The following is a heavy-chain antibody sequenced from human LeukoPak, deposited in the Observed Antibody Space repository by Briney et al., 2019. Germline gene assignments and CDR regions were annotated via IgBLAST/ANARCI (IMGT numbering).Heavy chain of an antibody. V-gene: IGHV4-31*03. CDR2: THYSGST. J-gene: IGHJ3*02. Sequence: SETLSLTCTVPGGSINSGAYYWSWIRQHPGKGLEWIGYTHYSGSTYFNPSLKNRVTMSVDTSKNQFSLKLSSVTAADTAVYYCARRTGGAFDTWGQGTMVTVSS. CDR3: ARRTGGAFDT. D-gene: IGHD1-14*01. CDR1: GGSINSGAYY.